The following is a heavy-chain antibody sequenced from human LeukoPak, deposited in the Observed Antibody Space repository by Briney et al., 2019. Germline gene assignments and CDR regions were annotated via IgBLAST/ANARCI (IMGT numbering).Heavy chain of an antibody. CDR1: GGSISSGDYY. Sequence: PSETLSLTCTVSGGSISSGDYYWSWIRQPPGKGLEWIGYIYYSGSTYYNPSLKSRLTISVDTSKNQFSLKLSSVTAADTAVYYCARALYNYDILTAYAAWAPRYHFDYWGQGTLVTVSS. V-gene: IGHV4-30-4*08. D-gene: IGHD3-9*01. CDR2: IYYSGST. CDR3: ARALYNYDILTAYAAWAPRYHFDY. J-gene: IGHJ4*02.